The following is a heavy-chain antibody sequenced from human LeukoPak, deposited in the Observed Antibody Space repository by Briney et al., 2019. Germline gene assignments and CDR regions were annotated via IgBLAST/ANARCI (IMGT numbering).Heavy chain of an antibody. J-gene: IGHJ4*02. CDR1: GGSISSSSYY. Sequence: PSETPSLTCTVSGGSISSSSYYWGWIRQPPGKGLEWIGSIYYSGSTYYNPSLKSRVTISVDTSKNQFSLKLSSVTAADTAVYYCARQMVRGVVGDYWGQGTLVTVSS. D-gene: IGHD3-10*01. V-gene: IGHV4-39*01. CDR3: ARQMVRGVVGDY. CDR2: IYYSGST.